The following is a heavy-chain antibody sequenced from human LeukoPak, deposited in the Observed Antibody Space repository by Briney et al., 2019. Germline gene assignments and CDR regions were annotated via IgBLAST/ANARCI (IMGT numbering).Heavy chain of an antibody. D-gene: IGHD6-19*01. J-gene: IGHJ5*02. V-gene: IGHV1-24*01. CDR1: GYTLTELS. CDR2: FDPEDGET. Sequence: GASVKVSFKVSGYTLTELSMHWVRQAPGKGLEWMGGFDPEDGETIYAQKFQGRVTMTEDTSTDTAYMELSSLRSEDTAVYYCATAHSSGWSNWFDPWGQGTLVTVSS. CDR3: ATAHSSGWSNWFDP.